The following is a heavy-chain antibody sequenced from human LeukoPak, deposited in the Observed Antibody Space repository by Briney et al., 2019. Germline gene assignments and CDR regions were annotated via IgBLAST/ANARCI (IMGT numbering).Heavy chain of an antibody. Sequence: ASVKVSCKASGYTFTGYYMHWVRQAPGQGLEWMGWTNPNSGGTNYAQKFQGRVTMTRDTSISTAYMELSRLRSDDTAVYYCARDDGYCSGGSCPAFDYWGQGTLVTVSS. CDR3: ARDDGYCSGGSCPAFDY. D-gene: IGHD2-15*01. CDR1: GYTFTGYY. V-gene: IGHV1-2*02. J-gene: IGHJ4*02. CDR2: TNPNSGGT.